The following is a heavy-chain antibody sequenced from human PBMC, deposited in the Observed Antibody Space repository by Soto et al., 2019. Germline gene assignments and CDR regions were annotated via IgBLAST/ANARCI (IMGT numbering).Heavy chain of an antibody. V-gene: IGHV4-39*01. CDR1: GGSISSSSYY. CDR2: IYYSGST. J-gene: IGHJ4*02. D-gene: IGHD6-6*01. CDR3: ARLRASYSSSDY. Sequence: PXGTLSLTCTVSGGSISSSSYYWGWIRQPPGKGLEWIGSIYYSGSTYYNPSLKSRVTISVDTSKNQFSLKLNSVTAADTAVYYCARLRASYSSSDYWGQGTLVTVSS.